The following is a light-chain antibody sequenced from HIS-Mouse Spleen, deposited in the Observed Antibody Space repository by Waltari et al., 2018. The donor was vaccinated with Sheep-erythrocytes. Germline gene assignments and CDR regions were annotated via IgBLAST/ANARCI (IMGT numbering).Light chain of an antibody. J-gene: IGLJ3*02. CDR3: AAWDDSLSGNWV. CDR2: RNN. Sequence: QSVLTQPPSASGTPGQRVTIPCPGSSSNIGRNYVDWYQQLPGTAPNLLIYRNNQRPSGVPDRFSGSKSGTSASLAISGLRSEDEADYYCAAWDDSLSGNWVFGGGTKLTVL. CDR1: SSNIGRNY. V-gene: IGLV1-47*01.